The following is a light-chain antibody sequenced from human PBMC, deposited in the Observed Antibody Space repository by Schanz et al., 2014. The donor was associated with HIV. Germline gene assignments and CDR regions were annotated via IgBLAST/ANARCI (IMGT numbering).Light chain of an antibody. CDR1: QSVTSRY. CDR2: GAS. J-gene: IGKJ2*01. V-gene: IGKV3D-20*02. Sequence: EIVLTQSPGTLSLSPGERATLSCRASQSVTSRYLAWYKQKLGQAPRLLIYGASSRATGVPARFSGSGSGTDFTLTISSLEPDDFAVYYCQQRSNWPPGYTFGQGTKLEIK. CDR3: QQRSNWPPGYT.